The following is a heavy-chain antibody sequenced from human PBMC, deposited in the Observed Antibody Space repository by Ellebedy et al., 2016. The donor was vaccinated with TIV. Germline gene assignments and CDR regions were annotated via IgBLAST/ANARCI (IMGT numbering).Heavy chain of an antibody. V-gene: IGHV3-53*01. CDR1: GFTVSSNY. CDR2: IYPDGGA. D-gene: IGHD1-1*01. J-gene: IGHJ4*02. Sequence: GGSLRLSXAASGFTVSSNYMNWVRQAPGKGLEWVSIIYPDGGAYYAGSVKGRFTISRDSSQNSPSLQMNSLRVDDTAVYYCARATLYNRGDDWGQGTLVTVSA. CDR3: ARATLYNRGDD.